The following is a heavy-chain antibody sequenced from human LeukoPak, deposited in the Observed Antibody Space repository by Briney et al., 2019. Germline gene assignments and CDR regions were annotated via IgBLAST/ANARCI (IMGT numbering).Heavy chain of an antibody. CDR2: IYTSGST. CDR3: ASTIAAAGPYYYYYMDV. V-gene: IGHV4-4*07. J-gene: IGHJ6*03. CDR1: GGSISSYY. D-gene: IGHD6-13*01. Sequence: SETLSLTCTVSGGSISSYYWSWIRQPAGKGLEWIGRIYTSGSTNYNPSLKSRVTMSVDTSKNQFSLKLSSVTAADTAVYYCASTIAAAGPYYYYYMDVWGKGATVTISS.